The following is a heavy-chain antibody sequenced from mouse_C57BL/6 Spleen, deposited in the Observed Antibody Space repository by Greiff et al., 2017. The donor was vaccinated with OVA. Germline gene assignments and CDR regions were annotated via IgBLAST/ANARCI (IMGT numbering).Heavy chain of an antibody. Sequence: EVHLVESGPGLAKPSQTLSLTCSVTGYSITSDYWNWIRKFPGNKLEYMGYISYSGSTYYTPSLKRRISITRDTSKNQYYLQLNSVTTEDTATYYCARSDYDGAWFAYWGQGTLVTVSA. J-gene: IGHJ3*01. CDR1: GYSITSDY. D-gene: IGHD2-4*01. CDR2: ISYSGST. CDR3: ARSDYDGAWFAY. V-gene: IGHV3-8*01.